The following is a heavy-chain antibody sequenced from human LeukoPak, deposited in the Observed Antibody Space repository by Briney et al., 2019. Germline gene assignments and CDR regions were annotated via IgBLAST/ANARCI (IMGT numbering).Heavy chain of an antibody. CDR1: GFTFSSYD. CDR2: ISGSGIST. J-gene: IGHJ4*02. Sequence: GGSLTLSCAASGFTFSSYDMSWVRQAPGKGLEWVSGISGSGISTYYADSVKGRFTISRDNSRNTIYLQMNSLRADDTAVYYCAKTSSGWYKWDYWGQGTLVTVSS. V-gene: IGHV3-23*01. CDR3: AKTSSGWYKWDY. D-gene: IGHD6-19*01.